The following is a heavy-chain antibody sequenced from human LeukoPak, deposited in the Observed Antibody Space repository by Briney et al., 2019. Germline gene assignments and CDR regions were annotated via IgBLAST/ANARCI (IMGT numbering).Heavy chain of an antibody. CDR3: ARWEIDYGDYYFDY. D-gene: IGHD4-17*01. J-gene: IGHJ4*02. Sequence: GASVKVSCKASGYTFTSYGISWVRQAPGQGLEWMGWISAYNGNTNYAQKLQGRVTMTTGTSTSTAYMELRSLRSDDTAVYYCARWEIDYGDYYFDYWGQGTLVTVSS. CDR2: ISAYNGNT. V-gene: IGHV1-18*01. CDR1: GYTFTSYG.